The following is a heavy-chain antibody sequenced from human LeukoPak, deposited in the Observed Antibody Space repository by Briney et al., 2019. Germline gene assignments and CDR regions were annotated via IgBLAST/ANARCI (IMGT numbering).Heavy chain of an antibody. Sequence: SETLSLTCAVYGGSFSGYYWSWIRQPPGKGLEWIGEINHSGSTNYNPSLKSRVTISVDTSKNQFSLKLSSVTAADTAVYYCARGKILTTYYYGSGSYRWFDPWGQGTLVTVSS. CDR2: INHSGST. V-gene: IGHV4-34*01. CDR3: ARGKILTTYYYGSGSYRWFDP. CDR1: GGSFSGYY. J-gene: IGHJ5*02. D-gene: IGHD3-10*01.